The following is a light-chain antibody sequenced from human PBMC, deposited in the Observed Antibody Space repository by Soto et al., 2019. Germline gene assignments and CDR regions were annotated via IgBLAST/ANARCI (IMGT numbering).Light chain of an antibody. V-gene: IGKV3-15*01. CDR3: QQYNNWPHT. J-gene: IGKJ2*01. CDR1: QSVGSD. CDR2: GAS. Sequence: EIVMTQSPATLSVSPGERVSLSCRASQSVGSDLAWYLQKPGQAPSLLVYGASTRATGMPARFSGSVSGTEFTLTISSLQSEDFAVYYCQQYNNWPHTVGQGTKLEIK.